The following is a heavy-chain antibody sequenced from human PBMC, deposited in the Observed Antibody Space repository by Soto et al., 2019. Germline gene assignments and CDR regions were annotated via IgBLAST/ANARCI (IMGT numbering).Heavy chain of an antibody. J-gene: IGHJ6*02. CDR3: ASGGAVAGSKYRGYYYYGMDV. Sequence: EVQLVESGGGLVQPGGSLRLSCAASGFTFSSYDMHWVRQATGKGLEWVSAIGTAGDTYYPGSVKGRFTISSENAKNSLYLQMNSLRAGDTAVYYCASGGAVAGSKYRGYYYYGMDVWGQGTTVTVAS. CDR2: IGTAGDT. CDR1: GFTFSSYD. D-gene: IGHD6-19*01. V-gene: IGHV3-13*01.